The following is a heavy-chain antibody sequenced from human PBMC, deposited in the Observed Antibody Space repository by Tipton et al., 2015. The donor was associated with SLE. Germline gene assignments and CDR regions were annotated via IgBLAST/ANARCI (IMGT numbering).Heavy chain of an antibody. CDR2: IYTTGST. V-gene: IGHV4-4*07. D-gene: IGHD3-16*01. CDR1: GGSISGYY. Sequence: TLSLTCTVSGGSISGYYWSWIRQPAGKGLEWIGRIYTTGSTNYNPSLKSRVTMSVDTSKNQFSLRLSSVTAADTAVYYCARAEYPLYYGMDVWGQGTTVTVSS. CDR3: ARAEYPLYYGMDV. J-gene: IGHJ6*02.